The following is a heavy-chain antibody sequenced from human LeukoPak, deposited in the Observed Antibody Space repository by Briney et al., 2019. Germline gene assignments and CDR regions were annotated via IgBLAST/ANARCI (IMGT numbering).Heavy chain of an antibody. CDR2: TYYRSKWYN. D-gene: IGHD3-10*01. Sequence: SQTLSLTCAISVDSVSSNSPTWNWIRQSPSRGLEWLGRTYYRSKWYNEYAVSVKSRITINPDTSNNQFYLHLNSVTPEDAAVYYCARYHYGSGLINWGQGTLVTVSS. V-gene: IGHV6-1*01. CDR1: VDSVSSNSPT. CDR3: ARYHYGSGLIN. J-gene: IGHJ4*02.